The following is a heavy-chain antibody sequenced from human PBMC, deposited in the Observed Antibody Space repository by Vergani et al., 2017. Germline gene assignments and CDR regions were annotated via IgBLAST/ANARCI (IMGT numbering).Heavy chain of an antibody. Sequence: QVRLQESGPGLVKPSQTLSLTCTVSGGSISSGGYYWSWIRQHPGKGLEWIGYIYYSGSTYYNPSLKSRVTISVDTSKNQFSLKLSSVTAADTAVYYCARGYCSSTSCYPYYYYMDVWGKGTTVTVSS. CDR3: ARGYCSSTSCYPYYYYMDV. CDR1: GGSISSGGYY. J-gene: IGHJ6*03. V-gene: IGHV4-31*03. D-gene: IGHD2-2*01. CDR2: IYYSGST.